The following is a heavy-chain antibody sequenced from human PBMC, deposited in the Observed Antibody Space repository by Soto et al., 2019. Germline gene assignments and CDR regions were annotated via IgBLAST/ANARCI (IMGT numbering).Heavy chain of an antibody. CDR2: IWYDGSNK. J-gene: IGHJ4*02. V-gene: IGHV3-33*01. Sequence: PGGSLRLSCAASGFTFSSYGMHWVRQAPGKGLEWVAVIWYDGSNKYYADSVKGRFTISRDNSKNTLYLQMNSLRAEDTAVYYCARDLDPYGSGSYPEDYWGQGTLVTVSS. CDR3: ARDLDPYGSGSYPEDY. CDR1: GFTFSSYG. D-gene: IGHD3-10*01.